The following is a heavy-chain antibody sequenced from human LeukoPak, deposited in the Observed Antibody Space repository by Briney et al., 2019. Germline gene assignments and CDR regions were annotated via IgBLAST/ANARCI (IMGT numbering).Heavy chain of an antibody. CDR3: ARDQQDIVVVVAATIFDY. J-gene: IGHJ4*02. D-gene: IGHD2-15*01. CDR1: GFTFSSYA. V-gene: IGHV3-21*01. CDR2: ISSSSSYI. Sequence: EPGGSLRLSCAASGFTFSSYAMSWVRQAPWKGLEWVSSISSSSSYIYYADSVKGRFTISRDNAKNSLYLQMNSLRAEDTAVYYCARDQQDIVVVVAATIFDYWGQGTLVTVSS.